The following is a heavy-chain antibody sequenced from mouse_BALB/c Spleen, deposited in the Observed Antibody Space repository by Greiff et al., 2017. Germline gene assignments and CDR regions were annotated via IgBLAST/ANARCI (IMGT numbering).Heavy chain of an antibody. D-gene: IGHD2-10*01. J-gene: IGHJ3*01. V-gene: IGHV1-31*01. CDR3: ANLLHGGLAY. Sequence: VQLQQSGPELVKPGASVTISCTASGYSFTGYYMHWVKQSHVKSLEWIGRINPYNGATSYNQNFKDKASLTVDKSSSTAYMELHSLTSEDSAVYYCANLLHGGLAYGGQGTLVTVSA. CDR1: GYSFTGYY. CDR2: INPYNGAT.